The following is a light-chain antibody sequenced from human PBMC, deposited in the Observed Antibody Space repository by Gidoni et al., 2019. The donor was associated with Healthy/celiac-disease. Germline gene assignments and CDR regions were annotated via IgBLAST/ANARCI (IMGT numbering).Light chain of an antibody. CDR1: DSMASY. J-gene: IGKJ1*01. CDR3: QQTYSMPWT. CDR2: TAS. V-gene: IGKV1-39*01. Sequence: DIQLSHSPSSLSASIWDRLTITCRAIDSMASYINWYQHLPGKAPSLLIYTASNLERGVPSRFSGSGSGAEFTLTISDLQAEDFATYYCQQTYSMPWTFGQGTYV.